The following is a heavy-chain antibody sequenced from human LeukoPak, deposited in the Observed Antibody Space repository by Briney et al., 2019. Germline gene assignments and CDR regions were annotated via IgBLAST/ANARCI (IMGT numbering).Heavy chain of an antibody. V-gene: IGHV3-74*01. CDR2: INSDGSDT. Sequence: PGRSLRVSCAASGFTFSSHWMQWVRQVPGKGLVWVSRINSDGSDTNYADSVKGRFTISRDNAKNTVYLQMNSLRVEDTAVYYCARGSHHFDSWGQGTLVTVSA. CDR1: GFTFSSHW. J-gene: IGHJ5*01. CDR3: ARGSHHFDS.